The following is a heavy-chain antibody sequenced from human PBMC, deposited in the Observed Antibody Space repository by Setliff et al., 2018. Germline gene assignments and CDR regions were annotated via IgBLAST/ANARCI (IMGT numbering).Heavy chain of an antibody. CDR1: GGSISSSNW. Sequence: LSLTCAVSGGSISSSNWWSWVRQPPGKGLEWIGEIYHSGSTYYNPSLKSRVTISVDTSKNQFSLKLSSVTAADTAVYYCARVPLMIAIRHAFDIWGQGTMVTVSS. CDR2: IYHSGST. J-gene: IGHJ3*02. V-gene: IGHV4-4*02. D-gene: IGHD2-21*01. CDR3: ARVPLMIAIRHAFDI.